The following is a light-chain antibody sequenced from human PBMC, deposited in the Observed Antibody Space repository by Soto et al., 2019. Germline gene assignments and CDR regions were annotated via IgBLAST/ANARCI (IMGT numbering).Light chain of an antibody. CDR1: SSDVGSFNR. CDR2: EVS. V-gene: IGLV2-18*02. CDR3: SSYTSSSTYYV. J-gene: IGLJ1*01. Sequence: QSALTQPPSVSGSPGQSVTISCTGTSSDVGSFNRVSWYQQPPGTAPKLMIYEVSNRPSGAPDRFSGSKSGNTASLTISGLQAEDEADYFCSSYTSSSTYYVFGTGTKVTVL.